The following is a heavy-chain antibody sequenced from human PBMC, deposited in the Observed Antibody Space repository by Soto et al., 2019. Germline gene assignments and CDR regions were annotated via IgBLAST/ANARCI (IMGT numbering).Heavy chain of an antibody. CDR2: IYYSGST. CDR1: GGSISSYY. V-gene: IGHV4-59*01. J-gene: IGHJ3*02. Sequence: QVQLQESGPGLVKPSETLSLTCTVSGGSISSYYWSWIRQPPGKGLEWIGYIYYSGSTNYNPSLKSRVTISVDTSKNQFSLKLSSVTAADTAVYYCARVFPYCASSGYFYPAGAFDIWGKGTMVTVSS. D-gene: IGHD3-22*01. CDR3: ARVFPYCASSGYFYPAGAFDI.